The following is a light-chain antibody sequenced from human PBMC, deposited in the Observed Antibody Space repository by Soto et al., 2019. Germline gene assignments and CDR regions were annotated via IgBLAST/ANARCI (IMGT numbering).Light chain of an antibody. Sequence: DIQMTQSPPSLSASVGDRVTITCQASQDIGNSLNWFQHKPGKAPNLVIYDAYNLEIGVPSRFSGSGSGTDFTFTITSVRPEDIATYYCQKSDHLPLFGPGTKVESK. CDR2: DAY. CDR1: QDIGNS. J-gene: IGKJ3*01. CDR3: QKSDHLPL. V-gene: IGKV1-33*01.